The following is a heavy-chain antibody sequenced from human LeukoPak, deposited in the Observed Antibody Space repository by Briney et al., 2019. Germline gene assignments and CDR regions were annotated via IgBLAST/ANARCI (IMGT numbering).Heavy chain of an antibody. CDR1: GFTFSTYA. V-gene: IGHV3-23*01. CDR3: AKDPYHYDSTHFDI. CDR2: ISGSGGST. J-gene: IGHJ3*02. D-gene: IGHD3-22*01. Sequence: GGSLRLSCEASGFTFSTYAMSWVRQAPGKGLEWVSAISGSGGSTYYADSVKGRFTISRDNSKNTLYLQMNSLRAEDTAVYYCAKDPYHYDSTHFDIWGQGTMVTVSS.